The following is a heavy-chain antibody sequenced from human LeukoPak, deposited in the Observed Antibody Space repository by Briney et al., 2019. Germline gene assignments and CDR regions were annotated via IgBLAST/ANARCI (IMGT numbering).Heavy chain of an antibody. CDR2: ISSSSSYI. D-gene: IGHD6-13*01. V-gene: IGHV3-21*01. Sequence: GGSLRLSCAASGFTFSSYSMNWVRQAPGKGLEWVSSISSSSSYIYYADSVKGRFTISRDNAKNSLYLQMNSLRAEDTAVYYCARDSSWSYDGHDAFGIWGQGTMVTVSS. J-gene: IGHJ3*02. CDR1: GFTFSSYS. CDR3: ARDSSWSYDGHDAFGI.